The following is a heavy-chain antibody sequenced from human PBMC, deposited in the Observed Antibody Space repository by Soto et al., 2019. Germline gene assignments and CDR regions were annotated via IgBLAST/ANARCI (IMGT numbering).Heavy chain of an antibody. V-gene: IGHV1-3*01. Sequence: ASVKVSCKASGYTFTSYAMHWVRQAPGQRLEWMGWINAGNGNTKYSQKFPGRVTITRDTSASTAYMELSSLRSEDTAVYYCGRGIAPYYFDYWGQGTLVTVSS. CDR3: GRGIAPYYFDY. J-gene: IGHJ4*02. CDR1: GYTFTSYA. CDR2: INAGNGNT. D-gene: IGHD6-13*01.